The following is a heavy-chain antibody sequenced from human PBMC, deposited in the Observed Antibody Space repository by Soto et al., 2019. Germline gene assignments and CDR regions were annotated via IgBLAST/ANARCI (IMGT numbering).Heavy chain of an antibody. J-gene: IGHJ6*02. CDR2: INHSGST. CDR1: GGSFSGYY. D-gene: IGHD3-3*01. V-gene: IGHV4-34*01. CDR3: ARVNITIFGVVIMRYYGMDV. Sequence: LALTCAVSGGSFSGYYWSWIRQPPGKGLEWIGEINHSGSTNYNTSLKSRDPISVDTSNNLFSLKLSSVTAADTAVYYCARVNITIFGVVIMRYYGMDVWGQVTTVTVSS.